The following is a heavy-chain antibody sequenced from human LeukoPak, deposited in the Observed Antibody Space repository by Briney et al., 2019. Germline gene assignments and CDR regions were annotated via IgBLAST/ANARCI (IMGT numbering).Heavy chain of an antibody. V-gene: IGHV3-23*01. Sequence: GGSLRLSCAAAGFMFSNYVMYWVRQAPGKGLEWVSVVSASGFTTDYADSVKGRFTISRDNSKNTLYLQMNSLRAEDAAVYYCAKGGRGTYYADSWGQGTLVTVSS. J-gene: IGHJ4*02. CDR2: VSASGFTT. D-gene: IGHD3-16*01. CDR3: AKGGRGTYYADS. CDR1: GFMFSNYV.